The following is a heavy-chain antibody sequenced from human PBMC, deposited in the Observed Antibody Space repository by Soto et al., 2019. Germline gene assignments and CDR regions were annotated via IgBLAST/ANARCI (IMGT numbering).Heavy chain of an antibody. CDR1: GFTFSSYS. J-gene: IGHJ4*02. CDR2: ISSSSSTI. CDR3: ARDGFPYGSGSYYFDY. D-gene: IGHD3-10*01. V-gene: IGHV3-48*01. Sequence: GGSLRLSCAASGFTFSSYSMNWVRQAPGKGLEWVSYISSSSSTIYYADSVKGRFTISRDNAKNSLYLQMSSLRAEDTAVYYCARDGFPYGSGSYYFDYWGQGTLVTVSS.